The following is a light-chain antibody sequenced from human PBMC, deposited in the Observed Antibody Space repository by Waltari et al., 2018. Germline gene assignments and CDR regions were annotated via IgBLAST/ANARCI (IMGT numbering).Light chain of an antibody. CDR1: QSLVYSDGNIY. Sequence: DIVMTQSPLSLPVTLGQPASIPCRSSQSLVYSDGNIYLNWFQQRPGQSPRRLIYKVSRRDSGVPDRFSGSGSGTEFTLTISSLQSEDFVVYYCQQYHNWPYTFGQGTKLEIK. J-gene: IGKJ2*01. CDR2: KVS. V-gene: IGKV2-30*01. CDR3: QQYHNWPYT.